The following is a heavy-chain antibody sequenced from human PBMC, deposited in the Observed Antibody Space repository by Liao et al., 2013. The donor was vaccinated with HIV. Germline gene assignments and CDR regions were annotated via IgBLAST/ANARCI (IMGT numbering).Heavy chain of an antibody. D-gene: IGHD3-10*01. CDR1: GGSFSGYY. J-gene: IGHJ4*02. V-gene: IGHV4-34*01. CDR3: ACNYGSGRIDY. CDR2: INHSGST. Sequence: QVQLQQWGAGLLRPSETLSLTCAVYGGSFSGYYWSWIRQPPGKGLVWIGEINHSGSTNYNPSLKSRVTISVDTSKNQFSLKLSSVTAADTAVYYCACNYGSGRIDYWGQGTLVTVSS.